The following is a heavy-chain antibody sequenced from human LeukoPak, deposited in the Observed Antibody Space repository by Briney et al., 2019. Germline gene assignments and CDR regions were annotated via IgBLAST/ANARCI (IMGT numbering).Heavy chain of an antibody. CDR3: AREMGGYPFDY. Sequence: GSLRLPCVASQFIFTNYDMNWVRLAPGKGLEWVSYISGSGITIYYADSVKGRFTISRDNAKNSLYLQMNSLRAGDTAVYYCAREMGGYPFDYWGQGTLVTVSS. J-gene: IGHJ4*02. CDR1: QFIFTNYD. D-gene: IGHD5-12*01. CDR2: ISGSGITI. V-gene: IGHV3-48*03.